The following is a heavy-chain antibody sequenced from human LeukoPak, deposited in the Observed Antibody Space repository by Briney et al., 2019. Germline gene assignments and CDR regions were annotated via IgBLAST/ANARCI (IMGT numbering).Heavy chain of an antibody. V-gene: IGHV3-43*02. CDR2: ISGDGGST. Sequence: PGGSLRLSCAASGFTFDDYAMHWVRQAPGKGLEWVSPISGDGGSTYYADSVKGRFTISRDNSKNSLYLQMNSLRTKDTALYYCAKAVTTLQPWFDPWGQGTLVTVSS. J-gene: IGHJ5*02. CDR1: GFTFDDYA. CDR3: AKAVTTLQPWFDP. D-gene: IGHD4-17*01.